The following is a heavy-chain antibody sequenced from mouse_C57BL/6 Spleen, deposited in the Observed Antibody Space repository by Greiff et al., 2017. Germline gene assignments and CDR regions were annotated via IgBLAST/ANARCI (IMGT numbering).Heavy chain of an antibody. D-gene: IGHD2-3*01. CDR3: ARGCDGYYVRAMDY. CDR2: IYPGSGST. J-gene: IGHJ4*01. CDR1: GYTFTSYW. V-gene: IGHV1-55*01. Sequence: QVQLQQPGAELVKPGASVKMSCKASGYTFTSYWITWVKQRPGQGLEWIGDIYPGSGSTNYNEKFKSKATLTVDTSSSTAYMQLSSLTSEDSAVYYCARGCDGYYVRAMDYWGQGTSVTVSS.